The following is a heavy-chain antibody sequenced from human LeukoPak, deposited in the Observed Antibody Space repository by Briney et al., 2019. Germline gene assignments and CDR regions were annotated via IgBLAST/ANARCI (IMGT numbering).Heavy chain of an antibody. J-gene: IGHJ3*02. D-gene: IGHD4-23*01. CDR2: IYYSGST. V-gene: IGHV4-59*01. CDR1: GGSISSYY. CDR3: ARDYGGSPDAFDI. Sequence: PSENLSLTCTVSGGSISSYYWSWIRQPPGKGLEWIGYIYYSGSTHYNPSLNSRVAISVDTSKNQFSLKLSSVTAADTAVYYCARDYGGSPDAFDIWGQGTMVTVSS.